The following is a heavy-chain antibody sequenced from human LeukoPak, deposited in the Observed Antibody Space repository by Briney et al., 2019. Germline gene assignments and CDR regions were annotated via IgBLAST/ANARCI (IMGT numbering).Heavy chain of an antibody. CDR2: IDPYGGRT. D-gene: IGHD3-22*01. J-gene: IGHJ3*02. V-gene: IGHV1-46*01. CDR3: ARGRNYYDSSGYYYEGDAFDI. CDR1: GYTFARFH. Sequence: ASVKVSCKASGYTFARFHMHWVRQAPGQGLEWMGIIDPYGGRTSNSQKFQDRVTMTRDTSTSTVYMELSSLRSEDTAVYYCARGRNYYDSSGYYYEGDAFDIWGQGTMVTVSS.